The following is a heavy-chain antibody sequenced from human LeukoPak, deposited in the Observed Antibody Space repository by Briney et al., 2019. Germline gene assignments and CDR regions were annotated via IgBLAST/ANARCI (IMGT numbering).Heavy chain of an antibody. D-gene: IGHD5-12*01. Sequence: SETLSLTCTVSGGSISSSSYYWGWIRQPPGKGLEWIGSIYYSGSTYYNPSLKSRVTISVDTSKNQFSLELSSVTAADTAVYYCARIPDIADNEFDYWGQGTLVTVSS. CDR1: GGSISSSSYY. J-gene: IGHJ4*02. CDR3: ARIPDIADNEFDY. CDR2: IYYSGST. V-gene: IGHV4-39*07.